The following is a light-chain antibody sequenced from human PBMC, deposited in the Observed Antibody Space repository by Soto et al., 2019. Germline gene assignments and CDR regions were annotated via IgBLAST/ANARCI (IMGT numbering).Light chain of an antibody. Sequence: DIQMTQSPSTLSASIGDRVTITCRASQSISNWLAWYQQKPGKAPNLLIYKASSLQSGVPSRFSGSGSGTEFTLTINSLQPDDFATYYRQQYKNGWAFGQGTKVEI. CDR2: KAS. J-gene: IGKJ1*01. CDR1: QSISNW. V-gene: IGKV1-5*03. CDR3: QQYKNGWA.